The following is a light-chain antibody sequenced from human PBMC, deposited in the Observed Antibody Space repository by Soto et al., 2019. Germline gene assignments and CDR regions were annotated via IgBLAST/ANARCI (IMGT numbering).Light chain of an antibody. CDR2: AVS. Sequence: EILMTQSPVTLSVSPGERATLSCRASQSVSSNVAWYQQKPGQAPRLLIYAVSTRATGIPARFSGSGSGTEFTLTINSLQSEDFAVYCCQQYNNWPPMWTFGQGTKV. V-gene: IGKV3-15*01. CDR3: QQYNNWPPMWT. J-gene: IGKJ1*01. CDR1: QSVSSN.